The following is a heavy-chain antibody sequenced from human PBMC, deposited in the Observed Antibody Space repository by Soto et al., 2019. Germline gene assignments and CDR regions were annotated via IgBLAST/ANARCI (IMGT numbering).Heavy chain of an antibody. D-gene: IGHD3-22*01. CDR3: ARHIGAYYDNNGYPYFDY. V-gene: IGHV5-51*01. J-gene: IGHJ4*02. CDR1: GYDFFGYW. Sequence: GESLKISCQGSGYDFFGYWIGWVRLMPGRGLEWMGIIYPDDSKIIYSPSFRGQVTLSADKSLSTAYLQWDNLKASDSAMYYCARHIGAYYDNNGYPYFDYWGQGTRVKVSS. CDR2: IYPDDSKI.